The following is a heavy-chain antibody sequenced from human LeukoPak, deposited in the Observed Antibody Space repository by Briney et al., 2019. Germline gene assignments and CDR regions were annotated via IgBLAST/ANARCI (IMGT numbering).Heavy chain of an antibody. CDR1: GFTFSSYA. J-gene: IGHJ4*02. V-gene: IGHV3-23*01. Sequence: GGSLRLSCAASGFTFSSYAMRWVRQAPGKGLEWVSAISGSGGSTYYADSVKGRFTISRDNSKNTLYLQMNSLRAEDTAVYYCARVLSVSYCDSWGRGILVTVSS. CDR3: ARVLSVSYCDS. D-gene: IGHD2/OR15-2a*01. CDR2: ISGSGGST.